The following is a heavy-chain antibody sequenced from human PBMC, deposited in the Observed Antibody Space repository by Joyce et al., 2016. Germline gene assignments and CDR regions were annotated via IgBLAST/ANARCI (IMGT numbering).Heavy chain of an antibody. J-gene: IGHJ5*02. CDR3: VRGISARPGGPNWFDP. CDR1: GFSFSGYW. Sequence: EVQLVESGGGLVQPGGSLRLSCAASGFSFSGYWIHWVRQAPVKGLVWVSRINTDGSSTRFADSVKGRFTISRDNAKNTLYLQMNSLRAEDTAVYYCVRGISARPGGPNWFDPWGQGTLVTVSS. V-gene: IGHV3-74*01. D-gene: IGHD6-6*01. CDR2: INTDGSST.